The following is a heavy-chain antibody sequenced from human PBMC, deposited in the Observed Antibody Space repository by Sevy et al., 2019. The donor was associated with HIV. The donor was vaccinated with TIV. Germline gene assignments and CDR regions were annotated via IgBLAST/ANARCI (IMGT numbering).Heavy chain of an antibody. V-gene: IGHV1-24*01. CDR2: FDPEDGET. Sequence: ASVKVSCKVCGYTLSELSMHWVRQTPGKGLEWMGSFDPEDGETIYAQKFQGRVAMTEDTSTDTAYMELRSLRSEDTAVFYCAITKDYYDNSGYPFDYWGQGTLVTVSS. CDR3: AITKDYYDNSGYPFDY. J-gene: IGHJ4*02. CDR1: GYTLSELS. D-gene: IGHD3-22*01.